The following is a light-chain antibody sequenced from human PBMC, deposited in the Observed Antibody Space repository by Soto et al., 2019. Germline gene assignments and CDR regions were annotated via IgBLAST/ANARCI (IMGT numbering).Light chain of an antibody. CDR2: EVS. V-gene: IGLV2-8*01. CDR3: SSYAGSNIL. J-gene: IGLJ2*01. Sequence: QSALTQPPSASGSPGQSVTISCTGTSSDVGGYDSVSWYQQHPGKAPKLMIYEVSKRPSGVPDRFSGSKSGNTASLTVSGLQAEYEADYYCSSYAGSNILFGGGTKLTVL. CDR1: SSDVGGYDS.